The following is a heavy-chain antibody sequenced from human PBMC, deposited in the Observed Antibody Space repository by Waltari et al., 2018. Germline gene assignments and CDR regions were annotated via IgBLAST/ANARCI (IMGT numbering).Heavy chain of an antibody. J-gene: IGHJ1*01. CDR3: ARLGDLRDLKF. V-gene: IGHV5-51*01. CDR2: LYPGNSDT. CDR1: GSGVSSNW. Sequence: EVQLVQSGAEVKEPGESLKIACVASGSGVSSNWIGWVRQRPGKGLEWMGVLYPGNSDTHYSPSFQGQVTISADKSISTAYLQWNSLRVSDTAMYYCARLGDLRDLKFWGQGTLVTVSS. D-gene: IGHD3-16*01.